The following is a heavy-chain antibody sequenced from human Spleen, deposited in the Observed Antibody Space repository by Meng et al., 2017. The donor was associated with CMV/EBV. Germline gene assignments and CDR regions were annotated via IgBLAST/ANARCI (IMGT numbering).Heavy chain of an antibody. CDR2: INSDGSST. V-gene: IGHV3-74*01. CDR3: ARGDEYSSSCGDY. CDR1: GFIFSSYW. Sequence: GGSLRLSCEVSGFIFSSYWMHWVRQAPGKGLVWISGINSDGSSTNYADSVKGRFTISRDNAENTLYLQMDSLRAEDTAVYYCARGDEYSSSCGDYWGQGTLVTVSS. J-gene: IGHJ4*02. D-gene: IGHD6-6*01.